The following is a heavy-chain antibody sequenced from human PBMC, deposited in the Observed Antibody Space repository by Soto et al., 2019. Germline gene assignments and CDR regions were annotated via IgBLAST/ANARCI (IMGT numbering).Heavy chain of an antibody. Sequence: SVKVSCKASGFTFTSYAVQWVRQTRGQRLEWIGWIVVGSGNTNYAQKFQERVTITRDMSTSTAYMELSSLRSEDTAVYYCAADLRGWSFDYWGQGTLVTVSS. CDR2: IVVGSGNT. CDR1: GFTFTSYA. J-gene: IGHJ4*02. D-gene: IGHD6-19*01. V-gene: IGHV1-58*01. CDR3: AADLRGWSFDY.